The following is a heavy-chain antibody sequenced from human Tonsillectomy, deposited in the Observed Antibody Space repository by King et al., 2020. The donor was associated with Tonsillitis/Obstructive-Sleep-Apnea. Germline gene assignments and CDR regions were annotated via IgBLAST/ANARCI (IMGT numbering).Heavy chain of an antibody. CDR2: ICDSGST. D-gene: IGHD6-6*01. Sequence: VQLQESGPGLVKPSETLSLTCTVSGGSISSYYRSWIRQPPGKGLEWIGYICDSGSTNYNPSLRSRVTISVDTSKNQFSLKLTSVTAADTAVYHCARTGMTRFEYSSSFPYYYNAMDVWGQGTTVTVSS. CDR3: ARTGMTRFEYSSSFPYYYNAMDV. J-gene: IGHJ6*02. CDR1: GGSISSYY. V-gene: IGHV4-59*01.